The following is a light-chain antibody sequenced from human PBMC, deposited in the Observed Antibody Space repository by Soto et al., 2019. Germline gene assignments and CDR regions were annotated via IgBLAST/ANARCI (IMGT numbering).Light chain of an antibody. CDR2: GAS. CDR3: QQYSASPYT. J-gene: IGKJ2*01. Sequence: EIVLTQSPDTLSLSPGERATLSCRATQSISSTYVAWYQQKPGQAPRLLLSGASGWAIGIPVRFSGSGSGTDFTLTITNVEPEDFAMYYCQQYSASPYTFGQGTKLEI. CDR1: QSISSTY. V-gene: IGKV3-20*01.